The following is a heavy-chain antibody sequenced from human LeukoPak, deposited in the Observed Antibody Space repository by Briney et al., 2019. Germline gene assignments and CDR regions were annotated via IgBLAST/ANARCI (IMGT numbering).Heavy chain of an antibody. J-gene: IGHJ3*02. V-gene: IGHV1-69*13. D-gene: IGHD2-2*01. CDR3: ARVIEPQLLNAFDI. Sequence: SVKVSCKASGGTFSSYAISWVRQAPGQGLEWMGGIIPIFGTANYAQKFQGRVTITADESTSTAYMELSSLRSDDTAVYYCARVIEPQLLNAFDIWGQGTMVTVSS. CDR2: IIPIFGTA. CDR1: GGTFSSYA.